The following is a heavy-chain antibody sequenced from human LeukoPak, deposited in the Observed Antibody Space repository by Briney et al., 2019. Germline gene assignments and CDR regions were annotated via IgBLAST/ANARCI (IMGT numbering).Heavy chain of an antibody. J-gene: IGHJ6*02. D-gene: IGHD4-17*01. CDR1: GGSISSYY. V-gene: IGHV4-59*12. Sequence: SETLSLTCTVSGGSISSYYWSWIRQPPGKGLEWIGYIYYSGSTYYNPSLKSRVTISVDTSKNQFSLKLSSVTAADTAVYYCARVPSDYDDYYGMDVWGQGTTVTVSS. CDR2: IYYSGST. CDR3: ARVPSDYDDYYGMDV.